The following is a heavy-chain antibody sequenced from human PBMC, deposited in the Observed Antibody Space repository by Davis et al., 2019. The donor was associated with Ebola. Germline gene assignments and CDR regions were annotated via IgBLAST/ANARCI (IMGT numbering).Heavy chain of an antibody. J-gene: IGHJ5*02. CDR2: IYYSGST. CDR1: GGSISSSNW. V-gene: IGHV4-4*02. CDR3: ARVLTTVTTGWFDP. D-gene: IGHD4-11*01. Sequence: SETLSLTCAVSGGSISSSNWWSWVRQPPGKGLEWIGYIYYSGSTNYNPSLKSRVTISVDTSKNQFSLKLSSVTAADTAVYYCARVLTTVTTGWFDPWGQGTLVTVSS.